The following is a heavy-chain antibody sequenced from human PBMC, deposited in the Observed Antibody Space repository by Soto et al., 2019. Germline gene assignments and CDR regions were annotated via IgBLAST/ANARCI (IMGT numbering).Heavy chain of an antibody. V-gene: IGHV3-64D*06. CDR2: ISGDGEST. J-gene: IGHJ5*02. CDR3: VKGNYFDP. Sequence: PGGSLRLSCSVSGLTFRTYAMHWVRQAPGKGLQYVAAISGDGESTFYAESMKGRFTISRDNPRNTLFLQMTSLRPEDTAVYYCVKGNYFDPWGPGTLVTVSS. CDR1: GLTFRTYA.